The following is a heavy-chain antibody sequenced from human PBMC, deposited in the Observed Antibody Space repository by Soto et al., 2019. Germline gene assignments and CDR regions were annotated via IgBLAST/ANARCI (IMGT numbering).Heavy chain of an antibody. D-gene: IGHD3-16*01. CDR3: ARHLGGNHYYYGMAV. CDR2: IIPIFGTA. Sequence: QVQLVQSGAEVKKPGSSVKVSCKASGGTFSSYAISWVRQAPGQGLEWMGGIIPIFGTADYAQKFQGRVTITADDFTSTAYMELSSLRSADPAVYYCARHLGGNHYYYGMAVWGQGTTVTVSS. J-gene: IGHJ6*02. V-gene: IGHV1-69*12. CDR1: GGTFSSYA.